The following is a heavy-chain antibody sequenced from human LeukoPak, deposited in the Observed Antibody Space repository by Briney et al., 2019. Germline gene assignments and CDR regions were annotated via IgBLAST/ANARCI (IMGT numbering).Heavy chain of an antibody. J-gene: IGHJ4*02. Sequence: PGASVKVSCKASGYTFTGYYMHWVRQAPGQGLEWMGWINPNSGGTNYAQKFQGRVTMTRDTSISTAYMELSRLRSDDTAVYYCARDYRYYYGSGSYDYWGQGTLVTVSS. CDR2: INPNSGGT. CDR3: ARDYRYYYGSGSYDY. V-gene: IGHV1-2*02. D-gene: IGHD3-10*01. CDR1: GYTFTGYY.